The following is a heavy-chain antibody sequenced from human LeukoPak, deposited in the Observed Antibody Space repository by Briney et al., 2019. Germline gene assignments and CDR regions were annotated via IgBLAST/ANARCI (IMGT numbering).Heavy chain of an antibody. CDR2: ISSSSSYI. CDR3: ARNPAAAGTAY. Sequence: GGSLRLSCTASGFTFGDYAMSWFRQAPGKGLEWVSSISSSSSYIYYADSVKGRFTISRDNAKNSLYLQMNSLRAEDTAVYYCARNPAAAGTAYWGQGTLVTVSS. V-gene: IGHV3-21*01. CDR1: GFTFGDYA. J-gene: IGHJ4*02. D-gene: IGHD6-13*01.